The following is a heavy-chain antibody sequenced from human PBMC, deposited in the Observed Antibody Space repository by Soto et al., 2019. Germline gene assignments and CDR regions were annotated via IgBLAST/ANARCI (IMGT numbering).Heavy chain of an antibody. Sequence: GSLRLSCVASGFTFTTNAMSWARQAPGKGLEWVSAISGDGAETSYADSVKGRFTISRDNSKNTLSLQMNNLGDEGTALYYCVKDFRSSTWGLGTLVTV. CDR3: VKDFRSST. J-gene: IGHJ5*02. CDR1: GFTFTTNA. CDR2: ISGDGAET. V-gene: IGHV3-23*01.